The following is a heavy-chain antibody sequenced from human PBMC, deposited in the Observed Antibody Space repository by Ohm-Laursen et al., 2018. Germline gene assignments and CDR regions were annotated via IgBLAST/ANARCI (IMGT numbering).Heavy chain of an antibody. CDR2: IWYDGSNK. Sequence: SLTLSCTASGFTFSSYGMHWVRQAPGKGLEWGAVIWYDGSNKYYADSVKGRFTISRDNSKNTLYLQMNSLRAEDTAVYYCASEVGYCSGGSCPDYWGQGTLVTVSS. CDR3: ASEVGYCSGGSCPDY. D-gene: IGHD2-15*01. V-gene: IGHV3-33*01. CDR1: GFTFSSYG. J-gene: IGHJ4*02.